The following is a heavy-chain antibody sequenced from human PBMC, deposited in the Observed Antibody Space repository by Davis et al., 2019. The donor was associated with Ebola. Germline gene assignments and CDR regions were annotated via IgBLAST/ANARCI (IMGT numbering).Heavy chain of an antibody. CDR3: ARALYGSGPRLVDY. D-gene: IGHD3-10*01. V-gene: IGHV1-2*02. Sequence: ASVKVSCKASGYTFTDYYIHWVRQAPGQGLEWMGWNNPKIGGGNYAPKFQGRVTMTTDTSISTAYMDLSSLQSEDTAVYYCARALYGSGPRLVDYWGQGTLVTVSS. CDR2: NNPKIGGG. CDR1: GYTFTDYY. J-gene: IGHJ4*02.